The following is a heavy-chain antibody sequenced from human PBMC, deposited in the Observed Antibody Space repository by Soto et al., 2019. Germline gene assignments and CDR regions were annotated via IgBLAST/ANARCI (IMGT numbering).Heavy chain of an antibody. V-gene: IGHV5-10-1*01. J-gene: IGHJ4*02. Sequence: GEPLKISCKGSGYSFAGYWITWVRQKPGKGLEWMGRIDPSDSQTYYSPSFRGHVTISVTKSITTVFLQWSSLRASDTAMYYCARQIYDSDTGPNFQYYFDSWGQATPV. CDR3: ARQIYDSDTGPNFQYYFDS. CDR1: GYSFAGYW. CDR2: IDPSDSQT. D-gene: IGHD3-22*01.